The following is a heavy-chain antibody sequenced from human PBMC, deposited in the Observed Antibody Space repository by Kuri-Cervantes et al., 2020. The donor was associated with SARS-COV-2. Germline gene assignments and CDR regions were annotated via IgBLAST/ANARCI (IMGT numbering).Heavy chain of an antibody. CDR1: GGSFSGYY. CDR3: ARGLGLVTAITTYIFDR. CDR2: INHSGST. D-gene: IGHD5-12*01. Sequence: GSLRLSCAVYGGSFSGYYWSWIRQPPGKGLEWIGEINHSGSTNYNPSLKSRVTLSIDTSKNQFSLNLSSMTAADTAVYYCARGLGLVTAITTYIFDRWGQGTLVTVSS. J-gene: IGHJ4*02. V-gene: IGHV4-34*01.